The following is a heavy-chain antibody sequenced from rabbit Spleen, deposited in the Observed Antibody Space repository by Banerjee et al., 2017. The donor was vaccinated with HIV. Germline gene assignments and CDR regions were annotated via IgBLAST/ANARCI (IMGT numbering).Heavy chain of an antibody. Sequence: QEQLEETGGGLVQPGGSLTLTCTASGFDFSDNYPMSWVRQAPGKGLEWIGYFDPVFGTAWYATWVNGRFSISSHYAQNMMSLQMDSLTAADTATYFCARDYVSHSGYYVLDLWGPGTLVTVS. CDR3: ARDYVSHSGYYVLDL. CDR1: GFDFSDNYP. CDR2: FDPVFGTA. V-gene: IGHV1S47*01. D-gene: IGHD1-1*01. J-gene: IGHJ4*01.